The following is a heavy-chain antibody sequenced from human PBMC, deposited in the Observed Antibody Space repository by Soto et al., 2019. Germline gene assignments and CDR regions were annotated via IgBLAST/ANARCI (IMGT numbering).Heavy chain of an antibody. CDR3: AKGYGDPYYFDY. CDR2: ISWNSGSI. Sequence: EVQLVESGGGLVQPGRSLRLSCAASGFTFDDYAMHWVRQAPGKGLEWVSGISWNSGSIGYADSVKGRFTISRDNAKNSLYLQMNSLRAEDTALYYCAKGYGDPYYFDYWGQGTLVTVSS. D-gene: IGHD4-17*01. J-gene: IGHJ4*02. V-gene: IGHV3-9*01. CDR1: GFTFDDYA.